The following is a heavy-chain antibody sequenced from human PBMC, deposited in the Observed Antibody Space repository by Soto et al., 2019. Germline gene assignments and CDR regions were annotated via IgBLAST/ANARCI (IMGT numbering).Heavy chain of an antibody. D-gene: IGHD3-3*01. CDR1: GYTFTGYY. Sequence: ASVKVSCKASGYTFTGYYMHWVRQAPGQGLEWMGWINPNSGGTNYAQKFQGWVTMTRDTSISTAYMELSRLRSDDTAVYYCAREIFWSGPNTPIMDVGGQGTTVTVSS. CDR2: INPNSGGT. J-gene: IGHJ6*02. CDR3: AREIFWSGPNTPIMDV. V-gene: IGHV1-2*04.